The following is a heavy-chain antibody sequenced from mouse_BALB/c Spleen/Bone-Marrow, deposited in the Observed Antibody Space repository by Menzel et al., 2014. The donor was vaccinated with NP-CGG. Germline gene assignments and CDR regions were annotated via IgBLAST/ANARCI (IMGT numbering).Heavy chain of an antibody. CDR2: ILPGSGST. D-gene: IGHD1-3*01. Sequence: VKLQESGAELMKPGASVKISCKATGYTFSSYWIEWVKQRPGHGLEWIGEILPGSGSTNYNEKFKGKATFTADTSSNTAYMKLSTLTSEDSAVYYCAKNGTSPAWFAYWGQGTLVTVSA. J-gene: IGHJ3*01. CDR1: GYTFSSYW. V-gene: IGHV1-9*01. CDR3: AKNGTSPAWFAY.